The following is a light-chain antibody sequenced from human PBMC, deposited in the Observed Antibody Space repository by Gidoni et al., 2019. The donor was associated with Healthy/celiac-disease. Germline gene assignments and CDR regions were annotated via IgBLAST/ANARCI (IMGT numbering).Light chain of an antibody. CDR3: QAWDSSWV. J-gene: IGLJ3*02. Sequence: SYELTQPPSVSVSSGQTASITCSGDKLGDKYACWYQQKPGQSPVLVIYQDSKRPSGIPERFSGSNSGNTATLTISGTQAMDEADYYCQAWDSSWVFGGGTKLTVL. V-gene: IGLV3-1*01. CDR1: KLGDKY. CDR2: QDS.